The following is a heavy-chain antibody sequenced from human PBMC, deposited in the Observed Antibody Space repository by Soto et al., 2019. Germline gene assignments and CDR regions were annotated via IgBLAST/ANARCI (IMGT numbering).Heavy chain of an antibody. Sequence: GGSLRLSCAVSGFNVMSYWMSWVRQAPGKGLEWVASVKEDGSELYYLHSVRGRFSISRDSAGNALHLTMNYLSAEDTGVYFCARDIGFDYVNWGQGIPVTVSS. CDR1: GFNVMSYW. CDR3: ARDIGFDYVN. V-gene: IGHV3-7*01. CDR2: VKEDGSEL. J-gene: IGHJ4*02. D-gene: IGHD3-16*01.